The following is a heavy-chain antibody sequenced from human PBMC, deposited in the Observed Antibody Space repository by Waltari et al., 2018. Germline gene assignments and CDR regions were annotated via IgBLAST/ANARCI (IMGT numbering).Heavy chain of an antibody. D-gene: IGHD4-17*01. J-gene: IGHJ2*01. CDR2: SKRDGSSI. Sequence: EVQLVESGGGLVQPGGSLRLSCEASEFTFSLYWMHWVRQVPGKGLEWVSGSKRDGSSISYADSVKGRFTISKDNARNTVYLQMNSLRAEDTAIYYCARGARRTSQTTGWWYFDLWGRGTLLTVSS. CDR3: ARGARRTSQTTGWWYFDL. CDR1: EFTFSLYW. V-gene: IGHV3-74*01.